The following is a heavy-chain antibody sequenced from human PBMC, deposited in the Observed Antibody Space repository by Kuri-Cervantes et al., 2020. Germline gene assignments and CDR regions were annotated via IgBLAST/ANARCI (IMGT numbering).Heavy chain of an antibody. CDR2: ISYDGSNK. J-gene: IGHJ4*02. Sequence: GESLKISCAASGFTFSSYAMHWVRQAPGKGLEWVAVISYDGSNKYYADSVEGRFTISRDNSKNTLYLQMNSLRAEDTAVYYCARAPTPIQLWLIGDWGQGTLVTVSS. D-gene: IGHD5-18*01. CDR1: GFTFSSYA. V-gene: IGHV3-30-3*01. CDR3: ARAPTPIQLWLIGD.